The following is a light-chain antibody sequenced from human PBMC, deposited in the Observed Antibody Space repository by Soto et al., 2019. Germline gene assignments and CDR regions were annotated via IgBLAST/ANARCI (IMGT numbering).Light chain of an antibody. J-gene: IGLJ2*01. CDR2: ANN. Sequence: QPVLTQQPSVSGAPGQRVTISCTGSSSNIGAGYDVHWYHQLPGTAPKLLIYANNNRPSGVPDRFSGSKSGTSASLAITGLQAEDEADYYCQSYDSSLSGVFGAGTKLTVL. CDR3: QSYDSSLSGV. CDR1: SSNIGAGYD. V-gene: IGLV1-40*01.